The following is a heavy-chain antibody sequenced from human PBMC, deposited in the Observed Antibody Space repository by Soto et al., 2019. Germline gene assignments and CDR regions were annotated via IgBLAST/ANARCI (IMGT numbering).Heavy chain of an antibody. Sequence: KPSETLSLTCSVSGGTISGYYWTWIRQPAGKGLEWIGRIYSSGNTKYNPSLQSRVTMSLDTSNNQFSLRLTSVTAADKAVYYCARGERFADWFDPWGQGTLVTVSS. V-gene: IGHV4-4*07. CDR1: GGTISGYY. D-gene: IGHD3-3*01. J-gene: IGHJ5*02. CDR2: IYSSGNT. CDR3: ARGERFADWFDP.